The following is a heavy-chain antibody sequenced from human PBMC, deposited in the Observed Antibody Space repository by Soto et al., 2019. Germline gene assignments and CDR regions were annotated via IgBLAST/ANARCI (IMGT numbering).Heavy chain of an antibody. CDR2: MNPNSGGT. Sequence: ASVKVSCKASGYTFTSYDINWVRQATGQGLEWMGWMNPNSGGTNYAQKFQGWVTMTRDTSISTAYMELSRLRSDDTAVYYCARGSKAVAGDLNYYYYGMDVWGQGTTVTVSS. J-gene: IGHJ6*02. D-gene: IGHD6-19*01. CDR3: ARGSKAVAGDLNYYYYGMDV. V-gene: IGHV1-2*04. CDR1: GYTFTSYD.